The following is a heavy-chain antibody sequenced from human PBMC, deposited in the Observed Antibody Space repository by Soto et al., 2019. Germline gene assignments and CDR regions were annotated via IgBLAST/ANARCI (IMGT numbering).Heavy chain of an antibody. CDR1: GGTFSSYS. V-gene: IGHV1-69*13. Sequence: SVKVSCKASGGTFSSYSISWVRQAPGQGLEWMGGIIPIFGTANYAQKFQGRVTITADESTSTAYMELSSLRSEDTAVYYCARDRPDYYDSSALGVWFDPWGQGALVTVSS. CDR2: IIPIFGTA. D-gene: IGHD3-22*01. CDR3: ARDRPDYYDSSALGVWFDP. J-gene: IGHJ5*02.